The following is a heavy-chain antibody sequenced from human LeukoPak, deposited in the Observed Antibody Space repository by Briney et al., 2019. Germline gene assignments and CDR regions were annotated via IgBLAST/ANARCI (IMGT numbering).Heavy chain of an antibody. V-gene: IGHV3-30*03. CDR1: GFTFTSYG. CDR3: ARDERTHIVGAYRYGY. Sequence: GGSLRLSCAASGFTFTSYGMHWVRQAPGKGLEWVAVISYDGINKYYADSVKGRFTISRDNAKNSLYLQMNSLRAEDTAVYYCARDERTHIVGAYRYGYWGQGTLVTVSS. D-gene: IGHD1-26*01. J-gene: IGHJ4*02. CDR2: ISYDGINK.